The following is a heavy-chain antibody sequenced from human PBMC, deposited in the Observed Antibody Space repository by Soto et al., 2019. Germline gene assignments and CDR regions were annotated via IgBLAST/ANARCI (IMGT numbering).Heavy chain of an antibody. D-gene: IGHD3-22*01. Sequence: LGESLKISCKGSGYSFTSYWIGWVRQMPGKGLEWMGIIYPGDSDTRYSPSFQGQVTISADKSISTAYLQWSSLKASDTAMYYCARHGASYYYDSSGSGYYYYYYGMDVWGQGTTVTVSS. CDR2: IYPGDSDT. J-gene: IGHJ6*02. CDR3: ARHGASYYYDSSGSGYYYYYYGMDV. V-gene: IGHV5-51*01. CDR1: GYSFTSYW.